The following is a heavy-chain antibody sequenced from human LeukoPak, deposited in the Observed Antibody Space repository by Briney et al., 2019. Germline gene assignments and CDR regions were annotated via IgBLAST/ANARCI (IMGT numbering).Heavy chain of an antibody. CDR1: GYTFTSYG. Sequence: ASVKVSCKASGYTFTSYGISWVRQAPGQGLEWMGWISAYNGNTNYAQKLQGRVTMTTDTSTNTAYMELRSLRSDDTAVYYCARDRAPSYYYDSSDYPRLFDYWGQGTLVTVSS. CDR3: ARDRAPSYYYDSSDYPRLFDY. V-gene: IGHV1-18*01. D-gene: IGHD3-22*01. J-gene: IGHJ4*02. CDR2: ISAYNGNT.